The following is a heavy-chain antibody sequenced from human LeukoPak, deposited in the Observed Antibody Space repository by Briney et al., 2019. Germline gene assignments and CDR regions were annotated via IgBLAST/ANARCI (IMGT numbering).Heavy chain of an antibody. V-gene: IGHV3-23*01. Sequence: SGGSLRLPCAASGFTFSVYDMYWIRQSPGKGLECVSVISRGGISYYADSVKGRFTISRDNSKNTLYLQMNSLRAEDTAVYYCAKATGGSGTSFYYFDYWGQGTLVTVSS. CDR3: AKATGGSGTSFYYFDY. CDR2: ISRGGIS. CDR1: GFTFSVYD. D-gene: IGHD3-10*01. J-gene: IGHJ4*02.